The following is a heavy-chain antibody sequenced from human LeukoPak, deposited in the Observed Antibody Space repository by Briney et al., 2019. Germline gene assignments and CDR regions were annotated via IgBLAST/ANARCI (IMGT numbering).Heavy chain of an antibody. CDR3: ARIYDILTGRYFDY. J-gene: IGHJ4*02. Sequence: ASVKVSCEASDYTFTSYGISWVRQAPGQGLEWMGWISAYNGNTNYAQKLQGRVTMTTDTSTSTAYMELRSLRSDDTAVYYCARIYDILTGRYFDYSGQGTLVTVSS. CDR2: ISAYNGNT. V-gene: IGHV1-18*01. D-gene: IGHD3-9*01. CDR1: DYTFTSYG.